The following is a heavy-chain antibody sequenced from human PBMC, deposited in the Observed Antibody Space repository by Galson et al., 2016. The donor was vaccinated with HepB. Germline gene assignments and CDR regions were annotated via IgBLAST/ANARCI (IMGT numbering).Heavy chain of an antibody. J-gene: IGHJ1*01. CDR1: GFSVSGDY. V-gene: IGHV3-53*01. Sequence: SLRLSCAASGFSVSGDYMGWVRQAPGKALEWVSLINSVGNTYYADSVRGRFTISRDNSKNTLYLLMNSLRVDDTAVYHCARGLGDMAYFQHWGRGTLVTVSS. CDR3: ARGLGDMAYFQH. CDR2: INSVGNT. D-gene: IGHD5-24*01.